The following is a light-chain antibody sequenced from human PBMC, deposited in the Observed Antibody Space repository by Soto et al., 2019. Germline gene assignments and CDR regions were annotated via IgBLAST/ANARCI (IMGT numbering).Light chain of an antibody. J-gene: IGKJ1*01. CDR1: QSIDSW. CDR3: QHYKSYPWT. V-gene: IGKV1-5*03. CDR2: KAS. Sequence: DIQMTQSPSTLSASVGDRVTITCRASQSIDSWLAWYQQKPGKAPKLLMYKASSLESGVPSRFSGSGSETEFTLTISSLQPDDFATYYCQHYKSYPWTFGQGTKVDIK.